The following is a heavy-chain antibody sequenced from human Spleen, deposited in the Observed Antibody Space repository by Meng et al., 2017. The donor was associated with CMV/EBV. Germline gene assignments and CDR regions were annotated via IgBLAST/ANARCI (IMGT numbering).Heavy chain of an antibody. V-gene: IGHV3-21*01. D-gene: IGHD4-17*01. CDR1: GFTFSSYG. J-gene: IGHJ4*02. Sequence: GGSLRLSCAASGFTFSSYGIHWVRQPPGKGLEWVASISTTIDDMYSADSVKGRFTISRDNGRNSLFLQMNSLRAEDTGVYYCARSGTTVTFFDHWGPGTPVTVSS. CDR2: ISTTIDDM. CDR3: ARSGTTVTFFDH.